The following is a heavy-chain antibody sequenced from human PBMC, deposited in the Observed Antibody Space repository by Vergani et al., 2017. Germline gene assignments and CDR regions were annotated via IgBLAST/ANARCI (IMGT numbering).Heavy chain of an antibody. CDR3: ARGFTMLPDYYYYMDV. D-gene: IGHD3-10*01. J-gene: IGHJ6*03. V-gene: IGHV4-34*01. CDR2: INHSGST. CDR1: GGSFSGYY. Sequence: QLQLQESGPGLVKPSETLSLTCTVYGGSFSGYYWSWIRQPPGKGLEWIGEINHSGSTNSNPSLKSRVTISVDTSKNQFSLKLSSVTAADTAVYYCARGFTMLPDYYYYMDVWGKGTTVTVSS.